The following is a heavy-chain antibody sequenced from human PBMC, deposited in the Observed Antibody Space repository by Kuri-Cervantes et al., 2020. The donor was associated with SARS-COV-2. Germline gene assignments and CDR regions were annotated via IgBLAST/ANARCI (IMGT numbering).Heavy chain of an antibody. CDR3: AKDHFGVHDF. J-gene: IGHJ4*02. V-gene: IGHV3-30*18. D-gene: IGHD2-21*01. CDR1: GFNFSRTD. Sequence: GGSLRLSCAASGFNFSRTDMHWVRQAPGKGLEWVAVISYDGKKKKCIGSGKGRLTISRDNSQNTVYLRMTNLRSEDTAMYYCAKDHFGVHDFWGQGTLVTVSS. CDR2: ISYDGKKK.